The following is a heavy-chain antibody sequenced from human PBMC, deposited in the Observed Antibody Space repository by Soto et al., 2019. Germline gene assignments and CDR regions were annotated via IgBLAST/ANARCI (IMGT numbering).Heavy chain of an antibody. D-gene: IGHD3-22*01. CDR1: GGSISSYY. Sequence: SETLSLTCTVSGGSISSYYWSWIRQPPGKGLEWIGYVYYTGKTNYNPSLKSRVSMSVDTSKNQVSLKLSSVTAADTAVYYCARGHTIIVHYWGPGNQVNV. J-gene: IGHJ4*02. CDR2: VYYTGKT. V-gene: IGHV4-59*01. CDR3: ARGHTIIVHY.